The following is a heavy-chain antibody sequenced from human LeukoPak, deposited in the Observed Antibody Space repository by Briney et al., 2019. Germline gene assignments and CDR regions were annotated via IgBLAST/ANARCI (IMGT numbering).Heavy chain of an antibody. D-gene: IGHD2-15*01. V-gene: IGHV4-39*01. CDR3: ATEVAYY. Sequence: SETLSLTCTVSGGSISSSSYYWGWIRQPPGKGLEWIGSIYCSGSTYYNPSLKSRVTISVDTSKNQFSLKLSSVTAADTAVYYCATEVAYYWGQGTLVTVSS. J-gene: IGHJ4*02. CDR1: GGSISSSSYY. CDR2: IYCSGST.